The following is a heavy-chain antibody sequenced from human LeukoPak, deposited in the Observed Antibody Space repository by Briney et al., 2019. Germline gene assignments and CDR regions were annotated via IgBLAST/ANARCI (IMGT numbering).Heavy chain of an antibody. Sequence: GGSLRLSCAASGFTFSTSGMNWVRQVPGKGLEWVSSIDYDSSHIYYAASVRGRFTISRDNARNSVYLQMNSLRVEDTAVYYCARDPLRYLRVAHYDYWGQGTLVAVSS. CDR1: GFTFSTSG. J-gene: IGHJ4*02. V-gene: IGHV3-21*01. CDR2: IDYDSSHI. D-gene: IGHD3-9*01. CDR3: ARDPLRYLRVAHYDY.